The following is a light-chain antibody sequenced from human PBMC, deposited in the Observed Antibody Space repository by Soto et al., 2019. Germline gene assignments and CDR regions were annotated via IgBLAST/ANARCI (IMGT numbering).Light chain of an antibody. CDR3: GTWDSSLSARYV. Sequence: QSVLTQPPSVSAAPGQKVTISCSGSSSNIGNNYVSWYQQLPGTAPKLLIYENNKRPSGIPDRFSGSKSGTSATLGITGLQTGDEADYYCGTWDSSLSARYVFGTGTNVTV. V-gene: IGLV1-51*02. CDR2: ENN. J-gene: IGLJ1*01. CDR1: SSNIGNNY.